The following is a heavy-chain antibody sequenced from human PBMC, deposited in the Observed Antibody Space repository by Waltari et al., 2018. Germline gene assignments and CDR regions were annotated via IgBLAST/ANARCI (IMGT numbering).Heavy chain of an antibody. J-gene: IGHJ3*02. CDR2: ISAYNGNT. Sequence: QVQLVQSGAEVKKPGASVKVSCKASGYTFTSYGISWVRQAPGQGFEWMGWISAYNGNTNYAQKLQGRVTMTTDTSTSTAYMELRSLRSDDTAVYYCAREWHYYGSGSYSPDAFDIWGQGTMVTVSS. V-gene: IGHV1-18*01. CDR3: AREWHYYGSGSYSPDAFDI. D-gene: IGHD3-10*01. CDR1: GYTFTSYG.